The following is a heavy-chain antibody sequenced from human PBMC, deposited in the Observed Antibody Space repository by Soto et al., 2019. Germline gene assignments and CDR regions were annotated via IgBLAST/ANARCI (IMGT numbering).Heavy chain of an antibody. CDR2: IYWDDDK. V-gene: IGHV2-5*02. CDR3: AHSSAMIGMDTFDI. D-gene: IGHD3-22*01. Sequence: QITLKESGPTLVKPTQTLTLTCTFSGFSLSTSGVGVGWIRQPPGKALEWLAFIYWDDDKRYSPSLKSRLTISKDTSKNQVVLTMTNMDPVDTATYYCAHSSAMIGMDTFDIWGQGTMVTVSS. CDR1: GFSLSTSGVG. J-gene: IGHJ3*02.